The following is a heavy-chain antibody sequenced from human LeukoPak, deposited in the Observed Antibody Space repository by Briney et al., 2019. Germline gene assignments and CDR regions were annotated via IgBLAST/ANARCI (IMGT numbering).Heavy chain of an antibody. CDR1: GGSISSGGYY. Sequence: HSQTLSLTCTVSGGSISSGGYYWSWIRQHPGKGLEWIGYIYYSGSTYYNPSLKSRVTISVDTSKNQFSLKLSSVTAADTAVYYCARFPPPYYYDSSGYFDYWGQGTLVTVSS. D-gene: IGHD3-22*01. CDR3: ARFPPPYYYDSSGYFDY. V-gene: IGHV4-31*03. CDR2: IYYSGST. J-gene: IGHJ4*02.